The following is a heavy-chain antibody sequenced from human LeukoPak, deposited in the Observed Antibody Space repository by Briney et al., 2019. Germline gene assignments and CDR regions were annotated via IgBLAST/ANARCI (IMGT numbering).Heavy chain of an antibody. Sequence: GRSLRLSCTASGFTFDDYAMHWVRQAPGKGLEWVSGISWNSGNIGYANSVKGRCTISRDNAKNSLYLQMNSLRVEDMALYYCVRDRYSSGSYGTIDYWGQGTLVTVSS. J-gene: IGHJ4*02. V-gene: IGHV3-9*03. CDR2: ISWNSGNI. CDR1: GFTFDDYA. CDR3: VRDRYSSGSYGTIDY. D-gene: IGHD6-19*01.